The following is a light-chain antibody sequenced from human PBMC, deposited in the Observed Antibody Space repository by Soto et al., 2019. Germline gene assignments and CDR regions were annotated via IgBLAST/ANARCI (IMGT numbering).Light chain of an antibody. CDR3: GSFAGNNHFL. CDR2: EVT. Sequence: QSALTQPPSASGSPGQSVTISCTGTSSDVCGYNFVSWYQQHPGKAPNLLIYEVTERPSGVPDRFSGSKSGNTASLTVSGLQAEDEADYYCGSFAGNNHFLFGGGTKVTVL. V-gene: IGLV2-8*01. J-gene: IGLJ2*01. CDR1: SSDVCGYNF.